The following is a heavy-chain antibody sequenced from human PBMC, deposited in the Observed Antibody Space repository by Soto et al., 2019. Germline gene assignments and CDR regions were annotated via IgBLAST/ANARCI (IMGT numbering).Heavy chain of an antibody. CDR3: VRDSVPMDF. D-gene: IGHD2-2*01. J-gene: IGHJ4*02. CDR2: ISYSGTPK. CDR1: GFIFSDYS. Sequence: VQLVESGGGLVQPGGSLRLSCAASGFIFSDYSMNWVRQAPGKGLEWVSYISYSGTPKYYAVSVKGRFTISRDSAKNSLFLQMNSLRDEDTAVYYCVRDSVPMDFWGQGTLVTVSS. V-gene: IGHV3-48*02.